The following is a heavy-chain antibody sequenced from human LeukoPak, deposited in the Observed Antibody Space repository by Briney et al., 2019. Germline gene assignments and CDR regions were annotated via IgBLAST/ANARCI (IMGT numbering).Heavy chain of an antibody. D-gene: IGHD1-26*01. CDR1: GGTFSSYA. J-gene: IGHJ6*02. Sequence: ASVKVSCKASGGTFSSYAISWVRQAPGQGLEWMGRIIPILGIANYAQKFQGRVTITADKSTSTAYMELSSLRSEDTAVYYCAQIVGSYQDDYYYGMDVWGQGTTVTVSS. CDR3: AQIVGSYQDDYYYGMDV. CDR2: IIPILGIA. V-gene: IGHV1-69*04.